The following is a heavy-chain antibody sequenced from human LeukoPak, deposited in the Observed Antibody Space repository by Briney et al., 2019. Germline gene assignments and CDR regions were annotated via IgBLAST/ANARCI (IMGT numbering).Heavy chain of an antibody. D-gene: IGHD3-10*01. V-gene: IGHV1-69*05. CDR2: IIPILGTA. CDR1: GGAFSSYA. Sequence: ASVKVSCKASGGAFSSYAISWVRQAPGQGLEWMGGIIPILGTANYAQKFQGRVTITTDESTSTAYMELSSLRSEDTAVYYCARDVRGAAPDYYMDVWGKGTTVTVSS. CDR3: ARDVRGAAPDYYMDV. J-gene: IGHJ6*03.